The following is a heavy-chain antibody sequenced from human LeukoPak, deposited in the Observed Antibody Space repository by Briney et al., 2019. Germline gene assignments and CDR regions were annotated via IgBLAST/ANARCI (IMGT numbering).Heavy chain of an antibody. V-gene: IGHV3-23*01. CDR2: ISGSGGSI. CDR3: AKDPAAGTLGSYYYYMDV. Sequence: GGTLRLSCAASGLTFSSYGMSWVRQAPGKGLEWVSAISGSGGSIYYADSVKGRFAISRDNSKNTLYLQMNSLRAEDTAIYYCAKDPAAGTLGSYYYYMDVWGKGTTVTISS. CDR1: GLTFSSYG. J-gene: IGHJ6*03. D-gene: IGHD6-13*01.